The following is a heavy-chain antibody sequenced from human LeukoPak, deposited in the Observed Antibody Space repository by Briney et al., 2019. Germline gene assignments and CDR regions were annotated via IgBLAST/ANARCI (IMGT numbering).Heavy chain of an antibody. V-gene: IGHV3-21*01. Sequence: GGSLRLSCAASGFTFSVYSMNWVRQAPGKGLEWVSSITGSTNYMYYVDSVKGRFTISRDNAKNSLYLQMNSLRAEDTAVYYCARDAIRDYYYYLDVWGKGTTVTVSS. CDR3: ARDAIRDYYYYLDV. J-gene: IGHJ6*03. CDR2: ITGSTNYM. CDR1: GFTFSVYS.